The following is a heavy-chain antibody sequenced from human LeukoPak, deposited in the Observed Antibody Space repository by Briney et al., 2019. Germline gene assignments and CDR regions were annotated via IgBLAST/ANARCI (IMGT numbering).Heavy chain of an antibody. CDR1: GFTFSSYN. Sequence: GGSLRLSCAASGFTFSSYNMNWVRQAPGKGLEWVSSISSSSSYIYYADSVKGRFTISRDNSKNTLYLQMNSLRAEDTAVYYCAKASTFGELNRPFDYWGQGTLVTVSS. V-gene: IGHV3-21*04. CDR3: AKASTFGELNRPFDY. D-gene: IGHD3-10*01. CDR2: ISSSSSYI. J-gene: IGHJ4*02.